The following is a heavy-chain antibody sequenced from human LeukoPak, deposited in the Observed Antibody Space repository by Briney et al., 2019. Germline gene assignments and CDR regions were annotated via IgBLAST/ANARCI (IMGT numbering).Heavy chain of an antibody. J-gene: IGHJ5*02. V-gene: IGHV4-39*07. Sequence: SETLSLTCTVSGGSISSSSYYWGWIRQPPGKGLEWIGSIYYSGSTYYNPSLKSRVTISVDTSKNQFSLKLSSVTAADTAVYYCARDGQDIVATIDPWGQGTLVTVSS. CDR3: ARDGQDIVATIDP. CDR2: IYYSGST. CDR1: GGSISSSSYY. D-gene: IGHD5-12*01.